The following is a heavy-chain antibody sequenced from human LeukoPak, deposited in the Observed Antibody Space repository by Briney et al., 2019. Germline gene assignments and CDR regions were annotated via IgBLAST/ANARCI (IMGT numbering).Heavy chain of an antibody. CDR1: GFTFSSYW. D-gene: IGHD3-10*01. Sequence: GGSLRLSCAASGFTFSSYWMSWVRQAPGKGLEWVANIKQDGREKYYVDSVKGRFTISRDNAKNSLYLQMNSLKAEDTAVYYCARDQGDGEYFDYWGQGTLVTVSS. V-gene: IGHV3-7*01. CDR2: IKQDGREK. J-gene: IGHJ4*02. CDR3: ARDQGDGEYFDY.